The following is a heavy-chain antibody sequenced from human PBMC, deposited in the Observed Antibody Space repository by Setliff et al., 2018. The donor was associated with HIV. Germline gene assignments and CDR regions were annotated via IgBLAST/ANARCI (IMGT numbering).Heavy chain of an antibody. D-gene: IGHD5-18*01. J-gene: IGHJ4*02. CDR1: GGSISSATYY. V-gene: IGHV4-31*03. CDR2: IDYSGSA. CDR3: AREGKTALVTKYFDY. Sequence: SETLSLTCTVSGGSISSATYYWSWIRQYPGKGLEWIGYIDYSGSAYYNPSLKRRITISRDTSKNQFSLRMNSVTAADTAVYYCAREGKTALVTKYFDYWGQGTLVTVSS.